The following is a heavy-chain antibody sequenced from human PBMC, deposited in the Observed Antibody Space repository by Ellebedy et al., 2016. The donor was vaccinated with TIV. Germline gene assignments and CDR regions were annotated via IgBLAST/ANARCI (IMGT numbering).Heavy chain of an antibody. D-gene: IGHD3-10*01. Sequence: ASVKVSCKASGYTFTLYGISWVRQAPGQGLEWLGWISPYNANTNYAQKLQGRVTLTTDTSTSTAYMELRSLRPDDTAVYYCARDYGSFDIWGQGTMVTVSS. J-gene: IGHJ3*02. CDR3: ARDYGSFDI. CDR1: GYTFTLYG. V-gene: IGHV1-18*01. CDR2: ISPYNANT.